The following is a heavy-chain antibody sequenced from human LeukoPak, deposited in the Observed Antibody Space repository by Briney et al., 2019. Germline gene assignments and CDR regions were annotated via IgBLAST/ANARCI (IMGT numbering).Heavy chain of an antibody. V-gene: IGHV4-39*07. CDR3: ARALTTVTQYYFDY. J-gene: IGHJ4*02. CDR1: GGSISGSNYY. Sequence: SETLSLTCTVSGGSISGSNYYWGWIRQPPGKGLEWLGTIYYSGSTNYNPSLKSRVNISVDKSKNQFSLKLSSVTAADTAVYYCARALTTVTQYYFDYWGQGTLVTVSS. CDR2: IYYSGST. D-gene: IGHD4-17*01.